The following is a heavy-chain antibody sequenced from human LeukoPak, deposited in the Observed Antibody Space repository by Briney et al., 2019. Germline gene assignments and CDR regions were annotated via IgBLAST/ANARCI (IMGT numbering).Heavy chain of an antibody. CDR2: ISYDASNK. J-gene: IGHJ4*02. D-gene: IGHD3-16*02. V-gene: IGHV3-30*04. CDR1: GFTFSAYA. Sequence: PGGSLRLSCAASGFTFSAYAMHWVRQAPGKGLEWVAVISYDASNKYYADSVKGRFTISRDNSKNTLYLQMNSQRPDDTAVYYCARDLWGSYRYPFDYWGQGTLVTVSS. CDR3: ARDLWGSYRYPFDY.